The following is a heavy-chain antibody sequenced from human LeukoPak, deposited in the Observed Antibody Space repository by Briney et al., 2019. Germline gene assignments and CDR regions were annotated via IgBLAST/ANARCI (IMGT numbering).Heavy chain of an antibody. Sequence: GGSLRLSCAASGFTFSDYYMSWIRQAPGKGLEWVPYISSSSSYTNYADSVKGRFTISRDNAKNSLYLQMNSLRAEDTAVYYCARTPRYCSGGSCFDYWGQGTLVTVSS. CDR3: ARTPRYCSGGSCFDY. V-gene: IGHV3-11*06. J-gene: IGHJ4*02. CDR1: GFTFSDYY. CDR2: ISSSSSYT. D-gene: IGHD2-15*01.